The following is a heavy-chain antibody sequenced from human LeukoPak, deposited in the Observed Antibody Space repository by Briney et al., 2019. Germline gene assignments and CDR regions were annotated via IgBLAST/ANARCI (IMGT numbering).Heavy chain of an antibody. Sequence: PSETLSLTCAVYGGSFSGYYWSWIRQPPGKGLEWIGEINHSGSTNYNPSLKSRVTISVDTSKNQFSLKLSSVTAADTAVYYCARPRRYDSSGYYSTTRAEYFQHWGQGTLVTVSS. J-gene: IGHJ1*01. CDR3: ARPRRYDSSGYYSTTRAEYFQH. D-gene: IGHD3-22*01. CDR2: INHSGST. V-gene: IGHV4-34*01. CDR1: GGSFSGYY.